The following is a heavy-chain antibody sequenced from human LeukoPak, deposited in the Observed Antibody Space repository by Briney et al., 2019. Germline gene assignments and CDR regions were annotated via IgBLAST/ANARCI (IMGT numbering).Heavy chain of an antibody. D-gene: IGHD1-1*01. CDR1: GGTFSSYA. J-gene: IGHJ5*02. V-gene: IGHV1-18*01. CDR3: ALSWSWKNWFDP. Sequence: GSSVKVSCKASGGTFSSYAISWVRQAPGQGLEWMGWISAYNGNTNYAQKLQGRVTMTTDTSTSTAYMELRSLRSDDTAVYYCALSWSWKNWFDPWGQGTLVTVSS. CDR2: ISAYNGNT.